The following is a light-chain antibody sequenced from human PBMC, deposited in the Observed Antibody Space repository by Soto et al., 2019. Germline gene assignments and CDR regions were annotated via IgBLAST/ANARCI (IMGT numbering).Light chain of an antibody. J-gene: IGKJ1*01. CDR2: GAS. V-gene: IGKV3-20*01. CDR1: QSVSSSY. CDR3: QQYGSSPWT. Sequence: ESVLTQSPGTLSLSPGERATLSCRASQSVSSSYLAWYQQKPGQAPRLLINGASSRATGIPDRFSGSGSGTDFTLTISRLEPEDFAVYYCQQYGSSPWTFGQGTKVAIK.